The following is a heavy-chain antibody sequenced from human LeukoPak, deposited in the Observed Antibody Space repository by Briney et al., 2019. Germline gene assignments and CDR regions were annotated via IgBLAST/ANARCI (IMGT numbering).Heavy chain of an antibody. V-gene: IGHV3-30-3*01. Sequence: GGSLRLSCAASGFTFSSYAMHWVRQAPGKGPEWVAVISYDGSNKYYADSVKGRFTISRDNSKNTLYLQMNSLRAEDTAVYYCARGYCSSTSCYTSDYGGQGTLVTVSS. CDR3: ARGYCSSTSCYTSDY. J-gene: IGHJ4*02. D-gene: IGHD2-2*02. CDR2: ISYDGSNK. CDR1: GFTFSSYA.